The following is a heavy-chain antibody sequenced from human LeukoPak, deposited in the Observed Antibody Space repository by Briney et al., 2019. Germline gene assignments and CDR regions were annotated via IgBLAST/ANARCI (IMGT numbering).Heavy chain of an antibody. D-gene: IGHD3-16*01. Sequence: SETLSLTCAVYGGSFSGYYWSWVRQPPGNGLEWLGEINHSGSTNYNPSLKSRVTISVDTSKNQCSRKLSSGNAADPACFYWARGGVLKSVDYWGQGTLVTVSS. CDR2: INHSGST. V-gene: IGHV4-34*01. CDR3: ARGGVLKSVDY. CDR1: GGSFSGYY. J-gene: IGHJ4*02.